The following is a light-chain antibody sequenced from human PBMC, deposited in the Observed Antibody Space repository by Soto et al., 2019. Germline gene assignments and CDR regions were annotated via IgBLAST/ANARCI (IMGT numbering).Light chain of an antibody. V-gene: IGKV3-20*01. CDR1: QSVSSSY. Sequence: EIVLTQSPGTLSLSPGERATLSCRASQSVSSSYLAWYQQKPGQAPRLLIYGASNRATGIPERFSGSGSGADFTLTISRLESEDSAVYYCQQYGSSPTWTFGQGTKVDIK. J-gene: IGKJ1*01. CDR2: GAS. CDR3: QQYGSSPTWT.